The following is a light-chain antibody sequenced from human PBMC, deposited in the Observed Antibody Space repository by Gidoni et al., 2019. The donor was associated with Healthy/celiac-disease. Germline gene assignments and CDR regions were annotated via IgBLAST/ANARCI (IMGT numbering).Light chain of an antibody. CDR2: GKT. CDR1: RPSSYY. CDR3: NSRDSSGNHLV. J-gene: IGLJ2*01. V-gene: IGLV3-19*01. Sequence: SSELTHDTAVSVALGQTVRIPCQGDRPSSYYASWYQQKQGQAPVLVIYGKTNRPSGIPARFSGSSSGNTASLTITGAQAEDEADYYCNSRDSSGNHLVFGGGTKLTVL.